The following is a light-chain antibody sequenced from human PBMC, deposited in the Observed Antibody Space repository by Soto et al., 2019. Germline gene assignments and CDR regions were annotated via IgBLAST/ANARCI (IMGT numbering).Light chain of an antibody. CDR3: QQYNNWPLT. CDR1: QSVRGN. Sequence: EIVMTQSPGTLSLSPGERATLSCRASQSVRGNYLAWYQQKPGQAPSLLIYGASTRATGIPVRFSGSGSGTEFTLTISSLQSEDFAVYYCQQYNNWPLTFGGGTKVDIK. CDR2: GAS. V-gene: IGKV3-15*01. J-gene: IGKJ4*01.